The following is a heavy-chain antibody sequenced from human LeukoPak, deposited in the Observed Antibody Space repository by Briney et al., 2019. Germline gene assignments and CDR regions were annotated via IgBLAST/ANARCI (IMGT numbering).Heavy chain of an antibody. Sequence: SETLSLTCTVSGGSISSDIYYWGWIRHHPEKGLEWIGYIYHTGSPYQNPSLKSRATLSVDTYQNQFSLKLSSVTAADTAAYYCARGRGLWFGELEGYFQHWGQGTLVTVSS. CDR2: IYHTGSP. J-gene: IGHJ1*01. V-gene: IGHV4-31*03. CDR1: GGSISSDIYY. D-gene: IGHD3-10*01. CDR3: ARGRGLWFGELEGYFQH.